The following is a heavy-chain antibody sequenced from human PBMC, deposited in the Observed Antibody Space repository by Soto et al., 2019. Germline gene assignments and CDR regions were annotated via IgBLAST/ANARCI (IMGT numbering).Heavy chain of an antibody. CDR2: IYYSGST. CDR1: GYSISSGYY. Sequence: SETLSLTCAVSGYSISSGYYWGWIRQPPGKGLEWIGSIYYSGSTYYNPSLKSRVTISVDTSKNQFSLKLSSVTAADTAVYYCARLGGATRDAFDIWGQGTMVTVSS. CDR3: ARLGGATRDAFDI. V-gene: IGHV4-38-2*01. D-gene: IGHD1-26*01. J-gene: IGHJ3*02.